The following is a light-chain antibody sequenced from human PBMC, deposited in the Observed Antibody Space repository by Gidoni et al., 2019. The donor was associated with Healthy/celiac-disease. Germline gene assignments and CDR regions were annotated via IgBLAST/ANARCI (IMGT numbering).Light chain of an antibody. CDR3: QQSYSTPT. CDR2: AAS. J-gene: IGKJ4*01. V-gene: IGKV1-39*01. CDR1: QSISRY. Sequence: DIQITQSPSSLSASVGASVTITCRASQSISRYLNWYQQKPGKAPKLLIYAASSLQSGVPSRFSGSGSGTDFTLTISSLQPEDFATYYCQQSYSTPTFGGGTKVEIK.